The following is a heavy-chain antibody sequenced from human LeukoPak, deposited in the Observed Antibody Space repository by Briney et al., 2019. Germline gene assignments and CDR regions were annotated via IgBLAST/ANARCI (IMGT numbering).Heavy chain of an antibody. D-gene: IGHD6-19*01. J-gene: IGHJ4*02. CDR3: ARDLGSGWTFAEFDY. CDR2: ISSSGTHM. V-gene: IGHV3-11*04. Sequence: GRSLRLSCAVSGLTFSDYYLSWVRQAPGKGLEWVSYISSSGTHMYYADSVKGRFTFSRDTAKNSLSMQMNSLRAEDTAVYYCARDLGSGWTFAEFDYWGQGTLVTVSS. CDR1: GLTFSDYY.